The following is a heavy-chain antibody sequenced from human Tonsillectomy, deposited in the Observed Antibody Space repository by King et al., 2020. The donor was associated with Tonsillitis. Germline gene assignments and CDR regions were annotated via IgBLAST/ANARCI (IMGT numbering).Heavy chain of an antibody. D-gene: IGHD3/OR15-3a*01. CDR3: ARDQDYSFDY. CDR1: GFTFSRYS. CDR2: VSSGSSTE. J-gene: IGHJ4*02. V-gene: IGHV3-48*01. Sequence: VQLVESGGGLVQPGGSLRLSCAASGFTFSRYSMNWVRHAPGKGLGWVSIVSSGSSTESYADSVKGRFTISRDNAKNSRYLQMSSLRAEDTAVYYCARDQDYSFDYWGQGTLVTVSS.